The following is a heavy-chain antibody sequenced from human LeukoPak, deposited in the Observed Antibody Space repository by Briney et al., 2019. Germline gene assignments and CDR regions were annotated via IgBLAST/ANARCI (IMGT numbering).Heavy chain of an antibody. V-gene: IGHV3-53*01. CDR2: IYSGGTT. D-gene: IGHD1-26*01. Sequence: GGSLRLSCAASGFTVSTDYMNWVRQAPGKGLEWVSVIYSGGTTYYADSVRGRFSISRDTSKNTLYLQMNSLRAEDTAVYYCARGSVRAFDIWGQGTMVTVSS. CDR1: GFTVSTDY. CDR3: ARGSVRAFDI. J-gene: IGHJ3*02.